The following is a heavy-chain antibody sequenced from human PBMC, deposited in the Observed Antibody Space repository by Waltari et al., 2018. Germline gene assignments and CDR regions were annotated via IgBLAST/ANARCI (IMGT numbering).Heavy chain of an antibody. V-gene: IGHV1-2*02. CDR3: ARDGIGGEHLDY. D-gene: IGHD1-26*01. Sequence: VQLVQSGAEAKKPEASVKVSCQASGYTFNDYYIYWVRQAPGQGLEWVGYINPKTGGTAFAQKFRGRVTMTSDTSISTADMELSGLTSDDTAVYYCARDGIGGEHLDYWGQGTLVTVSS. CDR1: GYTFNDYY. J-gene: IGHJ4*02. CDR2: INPKTGGT.